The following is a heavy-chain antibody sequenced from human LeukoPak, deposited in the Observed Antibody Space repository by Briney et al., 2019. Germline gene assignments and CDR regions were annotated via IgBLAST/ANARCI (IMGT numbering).Heavy chain of an antibody. CDR1: GYTFTSYC. J-gene: IGHJ4*02. D-gene: IGHD2-15*01. CDR3: ARVVCSGGSCYETDY. CDR2: ISAYNGNT. V-gene: IGHV1-18*01. Sequence: ASVKVSCKASGYTFTSYCISWVRQAPGQGLECMGWISAYNGNTNYAQKLQGRVTMTTDTSTSTAYMELRSLRSDDTAVYYCARVVCSGGSCYETDYWGQGTLVTVSS.